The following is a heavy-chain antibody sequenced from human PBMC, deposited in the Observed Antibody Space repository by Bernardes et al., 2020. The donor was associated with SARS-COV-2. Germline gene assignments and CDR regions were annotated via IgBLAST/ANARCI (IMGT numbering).Heavy chain of an antibody. D-gene: IGHD3-3*01. Sequence: GGYLRLSDATSGFTFEDYTMHWVRQVPGKGLAWVSLVSWDGSTTNYADSVKGRFIISRDSSRNTVHLQMDSLRKEDTALYYCATERQSLTVFGVGHDAFDFWGQGTMVTVSS. CDR2: VSWDGSTT. J-gene: IGHJ3*01. CDR1: GFTFEDYT. V-gene: IGHV3-43*01. CDR3: ATERQSLTVFGVGHDAFDF.